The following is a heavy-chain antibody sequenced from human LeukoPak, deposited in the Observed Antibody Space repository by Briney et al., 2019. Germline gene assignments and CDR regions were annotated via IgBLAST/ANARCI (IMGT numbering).Heavy chain of an antibody. CDR3: ARVLDYGDYGPFDP. V-gene: IGHV3-53*01. Sequence: GGSLRLSCAASGFTVSSNYMSWVRQAPGKGLEWVSVIYSGGSTYYADSVKGRFTISRDNSKNTLYLQMNSLRAEDTAVYYCARVLDYGDYGPFDPWGRGTLVTVSS. J-gene: IGHJ5*02. CDR1: GFTVSSNY. CDR2: IYSGGST. D-gene: IGHD4-17*01.